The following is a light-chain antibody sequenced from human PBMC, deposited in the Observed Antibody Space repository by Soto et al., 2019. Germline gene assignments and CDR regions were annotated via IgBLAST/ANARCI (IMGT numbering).Light chain of an antibody. V-gene: IGKV3-15*01. CDR2: GAS. J-gene: IGKJ1*01. CDR3: QQYNDWPWT. Sequence: EIVMTQSPATVSVSPGERATLSCRASQSISSNLAWYQQKPGQAPRLLIYGASTRATGIPARFSGSGSGTEFTLTISSLQSEDFALYYCQQYNDWPWTFGQGTKVEIK. CDR1: QSISSN.